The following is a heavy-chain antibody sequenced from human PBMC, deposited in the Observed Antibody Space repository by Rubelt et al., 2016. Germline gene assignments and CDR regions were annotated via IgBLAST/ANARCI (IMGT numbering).Heavy chain of an antibody. CDR2: TWYDGSEK. CDR1: GFTFSSYA. J-gene: IGHJ2*01. V-gene: IGHV3-33*08. D-gene: IGHD3-16*02. Sequence: VQLLESGGGLVQPGGSLRLSCAASGFTFSSYAMSWVRQAPGKGLEWVAVTWYDGSEKYYADSVKGRFTISRDNSKHPLDLQINSLRAEDTAVYYCARFPLNYPSYRGYWYFTLWVRGTLVTVS. CDR3: ARFPLNYPSYRGYWYFTL.